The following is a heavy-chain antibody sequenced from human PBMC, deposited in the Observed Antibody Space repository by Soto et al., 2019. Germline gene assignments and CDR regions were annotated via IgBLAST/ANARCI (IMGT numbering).Heavy chain of an antibody. CDR3: ARAPLERYCSGGSCYSVRYYYMDV. D-gene: IGHD2-15*01. V-gene: IGHV3-33*01. Sequence: GGSLRLSCAASGFTFSSYGMHWVRQAPGKGLEWVAVIWYDGSNKYYADSVKGRFTISRDNSKNTLYLQMNSLRDEDRAVYYCARAPLERYCSGGSCYSVRYYYMDVWGKGTTVTVSS. J-gene: IGHJ6*03. CDR1: GFTFSSYG. CDR2: IWYDGSNK.